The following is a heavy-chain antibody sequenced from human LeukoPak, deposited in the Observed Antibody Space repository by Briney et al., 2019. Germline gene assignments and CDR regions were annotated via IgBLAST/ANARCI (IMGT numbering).Heavy chain of an antibody. CDR1: GYTFTNNY. CDR3: ARDHSVEDRARWFDP. J-gene: IGHJ5*02. V-gene: IGHV1-46*01. D-gene: IGHD4-23*01. Sequence: ASVKVSCKASGYTFTNNYMHWVRQAPGQGLEWMAVINPSGTTTTYARKFQGRLTLTRDLSTTTDYMELSSLTSEDTAMYYCARDHSVEDRARWFDPWGQGTLVTVSS. CDR2: INPSGTTT.